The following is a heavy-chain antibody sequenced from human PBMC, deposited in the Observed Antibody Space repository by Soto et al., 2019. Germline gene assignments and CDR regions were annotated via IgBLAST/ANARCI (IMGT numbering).Heavy chain of an antibody. CDR3: AREWEGLGY. J-gene: IGHJ4*02. V-gene: IGHV3-7*03. Sequence: GGSLRLSCAASGFTFSNYWMTWVRQAPGKGLEWVANIIKDGSEMSYADSVKGRFTISRDNAKNSLYLEMNSLRVEDTAVYYCAREWEGLGYWGQGTLVTVSS. CDR1: GFTFSNYW. CDR2: IIKDGSEM. D-gene: IGHD1-26*01.